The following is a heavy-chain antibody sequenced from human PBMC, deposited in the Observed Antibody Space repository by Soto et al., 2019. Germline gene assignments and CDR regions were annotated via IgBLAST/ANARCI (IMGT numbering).Heavy chain of an antibody. J-gene: IGHJ4*02. V-gene: IGHV1-2*04. Sequence: ASVKVSCKVSGYTLTELSMHWVRQAPGQGLEWMGWINPNSGGTNYAQKFQGWVTMTRDTSISTAYMELSRLRSDDTAVYYCARDLKGGTDYWGQGTLVTVSS. CDR2: INPNSGGT. D-gene: IGHD1-1*01. CDR1: GYTLTELS. CDR3: ARDLKGGTDY.